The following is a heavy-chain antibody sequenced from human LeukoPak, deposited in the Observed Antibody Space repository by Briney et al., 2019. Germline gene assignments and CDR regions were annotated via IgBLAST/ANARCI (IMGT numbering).Heavy chain of an antibody. CDR1: GDSISGYN. CDR2: IYYSGST. D-gene: IGHD3-10*01. V-gene: IGHV4-59*01. CDR3: ARSYGSGSSYYGMDV. J-gene: IGHJ6*02. Sequence: PSETLSLTCTVSGDSISGYNWSWIRQPPGKGLEWIGYIYYSGSTNYNPSLKSRVTISVGTSKNQFSLMLSSVTAADTAVYYCARSYGSGSSYYGMDVWGQGTTVTVSS.